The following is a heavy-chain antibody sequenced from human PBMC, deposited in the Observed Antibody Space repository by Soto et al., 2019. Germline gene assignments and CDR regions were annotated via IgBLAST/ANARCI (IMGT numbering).Heavy chain of an antibody. J-gene: IGHJ5*02. CDR3: AREGRWNDDGNWFDP. Sequence: PGESLKISCKSSGYSFTNYWIGWVRQAPGQGLEWMGGIIPIFGTANYAQKFQGRVTITADESTSTAYMELSSLRSEDTAVYYCAREGRWNDDGNWFDPWGQGTLVTVSS. CDR2: IIPIFGTA. V-gene: IGHV1-69*01. D-gene: IGHD1-1*01. CDR1: GYSFTNYW.